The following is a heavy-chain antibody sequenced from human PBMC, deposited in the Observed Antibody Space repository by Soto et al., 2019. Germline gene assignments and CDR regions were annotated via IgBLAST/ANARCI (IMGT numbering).Heavy chain of an antibody. CDR2: ISYDGGNK. J-gene: IGHJ4*02. V-gene: IGHV3-30-3*01. Sequence: QVQLVESGGGVVQPGRSLRLSCAASGFTFTTSAMHWVRQAPGKGLEWVAVISYDGGNKYYGDSVKGRFTISRDNSKSTLYLQMNSLRAGDTAVYYCARHQVSGVWEIGLWGQGTLVTVSS. CDR3: ARHQVSGVWEIGL. D-gene: IGHD1-26*01. CDR1: GFTFTTSA.